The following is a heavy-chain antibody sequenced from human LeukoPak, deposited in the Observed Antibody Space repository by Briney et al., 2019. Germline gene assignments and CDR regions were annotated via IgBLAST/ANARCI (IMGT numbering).Heavy chain of an antibody. J-gene: IGHJ4*02. CDR1: GFTFSSYG. CDR2: ISFDGSNK. V-gene: IGHV3-30*18. Sequence: PGRSLRLSCAASGFTFSSYGMHWVRQAPGKGLEWVAVISFDGSNKYYADSVKGRFTISRDNSKNTLYLQMNSLRTEDTAVYYCAKVPVSSYGGSYHFDYWGQGTLVTVS. CDR3: AKVPVSSYGGSYHFDY. D-gene: IGHD3-16*01.